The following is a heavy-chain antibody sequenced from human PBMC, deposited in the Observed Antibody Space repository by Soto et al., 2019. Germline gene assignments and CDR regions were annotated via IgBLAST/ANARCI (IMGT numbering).Heavy chain of an antibody. D-gene: IGHD1-26*01. CDR3: ARRPKRGSYSWCFDY. V-gene: IGHV4-39*01. CDR2: IYYSGSA. Sequence: QLQLQESGPGLVKPSETLSFTCTVSGGSITSNAYYWGWIRQPPGKGLEWLGYIYYSGSASYNPSLKSRVTMSVDTSKNQFSLKLSSVTAADTAVYYCARRPKRGSYSWCFDYWGQGTLVTVSS. J-gene: IGHJ4*02. CDR1: GGSITSNAYY.